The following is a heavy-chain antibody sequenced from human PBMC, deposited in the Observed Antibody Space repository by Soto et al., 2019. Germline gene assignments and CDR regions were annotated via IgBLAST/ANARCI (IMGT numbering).Heavy chain of an antibody. V-gene: IGHV3-74*01. J-gene: IGHJ4*02. D-gene: IGHD5-12*01. CDR3: TRGASGYGNFDS. CDR1: GFTFSSHW. Sequence: GGPLRLSCVASGFTFSSHWMHWVRLAPGKGLVWVSRVSGDGSVTNYADSVEGRFTISRDNAKNTLYLQMNSLRDEDTAVYFCTRGASGYGNFDSWGQGTLVTVSS. CDR2: VSGDGSVT.